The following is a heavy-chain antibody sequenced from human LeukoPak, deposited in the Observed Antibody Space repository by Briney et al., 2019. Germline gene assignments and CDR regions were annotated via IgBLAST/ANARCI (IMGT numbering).Heavy chain of an antibody. CDR1: GYTLNDLS. CDR2: LDPEDGET. V-gene: IGHV1-24*01. D-gene: IGHD4/OR15-4a*01. Sequence: ASVKVSCKVSGYTLNDLSMHWVRQAPGEGLEWMGGLDPEDGETIYAEKFQGRVTLTEDTSTKTAYVDLSSLRSEDTAVYYCATGPRGSYGAYFYFDHWGPGTLVTVSS. CDR3: ATGPRGSYGAYFYFDH. J-gene: IGHJ4*02.